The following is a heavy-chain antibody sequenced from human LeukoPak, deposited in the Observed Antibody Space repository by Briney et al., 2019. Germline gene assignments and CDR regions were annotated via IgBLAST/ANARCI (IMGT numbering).Heavy chain of an antibody. CDR1: GFTFSHSA. CDR2: ISFSGANT. D-gene: IGHD2-21*02. V-gene: IGHV3-23*01. J-gene: IGHJ5*02. Sequence: GGSLRLSCAASGFTFSHSAMTWVRQAPGRGLEWVSLISFSGANTYSADSVKGRFTISRDNSKDTLFLQMNSLRAEDTAVYYCAREPYCGGDCSYNWFDPWGQGTLVTVSS. CDR3: AREPYCGGDCSYNWFDP.